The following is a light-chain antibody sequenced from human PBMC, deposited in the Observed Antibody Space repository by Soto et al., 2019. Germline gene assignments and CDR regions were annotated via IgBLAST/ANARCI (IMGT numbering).Light chain of an antibody. CDR3: QQYGSWT. CDR1: QTISSNY. V-gene: IGKV3-20*01. J-gene: IGKJ1*01. Sequence: EIVLTQSPGTLSVSPGERATLSCRASQTISSNYLAWYQQKPGQAPSLLIYASSSRATVIPDRFSGSGSGTYFPITISILDAEDSAIYYCQQYGSWTFGQGTKVEIK. CDR2: ASS.